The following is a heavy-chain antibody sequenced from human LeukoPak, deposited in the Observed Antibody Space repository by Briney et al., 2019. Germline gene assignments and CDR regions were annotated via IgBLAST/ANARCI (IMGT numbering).Heavy chain of an antibody. D-gene: IGHD6-19*01. CDR3: AGGEAKALAGYAFGY. J-gene: IGHJ4*02. CDR2: INHSGST. V-gene: IGHV4-34*01. Sequence: SETLSLTCAVYGGSFSGYYWSWIRQTPGKGLEWIGEINHSGSTNYNPSLKSRVTISVDTSKNQFSLQLSSVTPEDTAVYYCAGGEAKALAGYAFGYWGQGTLVTVCS. CDR1: GGSFSGYY.